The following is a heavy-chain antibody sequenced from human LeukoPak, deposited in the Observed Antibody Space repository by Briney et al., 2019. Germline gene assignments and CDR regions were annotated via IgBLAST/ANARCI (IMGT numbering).Heavy chain of an antibody. V-gene: IGHV3-23*01. CDR3: AKDRNRMYYFDY. CDR2: ISGNGHNT. Sequence: GGSLRLSCAASGFTFSYYAMTWVPETPEKGLEWVSTISGNGHNTYYADSVEGRFTISRDNSKNTLYLQMNSLRAEDTAVYYCAKDRNRMYYFDYWGQGTLVTVSS. CDR1: GFTFSYYA. D-gene: IGHD1-14*01. J-gene: IGHJ4*02.